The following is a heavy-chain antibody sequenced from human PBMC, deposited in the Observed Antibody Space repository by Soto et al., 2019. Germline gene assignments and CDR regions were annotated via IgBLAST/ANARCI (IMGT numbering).Heavy chain of an antibody. CDR3: AREDYYGSSD. D-gene: IGHD3-22*01. CDR1: GGSVSSGSYY. V-gene: IGHV4-61*01. Sequence: QVQLQESGPGLVKPSETLSLTCTVSGGSVSSGSYYWSWIRQPPGKGLEWIGYIYYSGSTNYNPTLKSRVTISVDTSKNQFSLKLSSVTAADTAVYYCAREDYYGSSDWGQGTLVTVSS. CDR2: IYYSGST. J-gene: IGHJ1*01.